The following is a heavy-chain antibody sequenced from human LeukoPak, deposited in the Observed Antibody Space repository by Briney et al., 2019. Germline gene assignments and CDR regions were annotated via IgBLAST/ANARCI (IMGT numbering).Heavy chain of an antibody. D-gene: IGHD7-27*01. CDR3: VRLNRGSAYYYYGMDV. V-gene: IGHV5-51*01. Sequence: GASLKISCKGSGYSFTSYWIGWGRQMPGKGLEWMGIIYPGDSDTRYSPSFQGQVTISADKSITTAYLQWSSLKASDTAMYYCVRLNRGSAYYYYGMDVWGQGTTVTVSS. CDR1: GYSFTSYW. J-gene: IGHJ6*02. CDR2: IYPGDSDT.